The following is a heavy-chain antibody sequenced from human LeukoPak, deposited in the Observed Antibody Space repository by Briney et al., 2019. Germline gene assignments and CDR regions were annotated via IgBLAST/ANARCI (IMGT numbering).Heavy chain of an antibody. D-gene: IGHD6-19*01. V-gene: IGHV3-53*01. Sequence: GGSLRLSCAASGFTFSSYAMHWVRQAPGKGLEWVSVIYTSGDTYYADSVRGRFTISRDNSKNTVNLQMNSLRAEDTALYYCAGGQMFTSGGFDDWGQGTLVTVSS. CDR3: AGGQMFTSGGFDD. CDR1: GFTFSSYA. CDR2: IYTSGDT. J-gene: IGHJ4*02.